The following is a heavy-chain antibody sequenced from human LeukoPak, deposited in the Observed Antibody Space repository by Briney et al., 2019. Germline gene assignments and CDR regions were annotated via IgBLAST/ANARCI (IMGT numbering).Heavy chain of an antibody. Sequence: PSETLSLTCTVSGGSISSYYWSWIRQPPGKGLEWIGYIYYSGSTNYNPSLKSRVTTSVDTSKNQFSLKLSSVTAADTAVYYCATTRGGKTYYDFWSGSIPGYYYYYYMDVWGKGTTVTVSS. CDR3: ATTRGGKTYYDFWSGSIPGYYYYYYMDV. V-gene: IGHV4-59*01. J-gene: IGHJ6*03. CDR2: IYYSGST. D-gene: IGHD3-3*01. CDR1: GGSISSYY.